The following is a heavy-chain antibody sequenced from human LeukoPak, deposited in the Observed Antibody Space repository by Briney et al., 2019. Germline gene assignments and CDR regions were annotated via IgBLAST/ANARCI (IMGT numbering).Heavy chain of an antibody. D-gene: IGHD6-13*01. CDR3: ARGIADPYSFDS. CDR2: IYYSGST. V-gene: IGHV4-39*07. CDR1: ADSVNSTNYY. J-gene: IGHJ4*02. Sequence: ASETLSLTCTVSADSVNSTNYYWGWIRQPPGKGLEWIGNIYYSGSTYYNPSLKSRVTISVDTSKNQFSLKMTSVTAADTAVYCCARGIADPYSFDSWGQGTLVTVSS.